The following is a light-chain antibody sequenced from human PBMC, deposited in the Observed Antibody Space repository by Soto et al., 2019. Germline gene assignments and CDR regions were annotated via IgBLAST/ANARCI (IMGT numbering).Light chain of an antibody. Sequence: EIVLTQSPGTLSWSLGERDTLSCRASQTLSSSYLSWFQQKPGQAPTLLIYGTSMRAPGIPNRLSASGSGTAFTLTITRMAPEDFAIYYCQQYDSLSRTFGRGTKVYI. CDR3: QQYDSLSRT. V-gene: IGKV3-20*01. J-gene: IGKJ3*01. CDR1: QTLSSSY. CDR2: GTS.